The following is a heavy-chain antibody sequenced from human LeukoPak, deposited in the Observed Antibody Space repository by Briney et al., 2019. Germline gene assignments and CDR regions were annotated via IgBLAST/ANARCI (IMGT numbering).Heavy chain of an antibody. CDR3: ARGVDIVATAEYYFDY. Sequence: GGSLRLSCAASGFTFSSYGMHWVRQAPGKGLEWVAFIRYDGNNKYYADSVKGRFTISRDNSKNTLYLQMNSLRAEDTAVYYCARGVDIVATAEYYFDYWGQGTLVTVSS. D-gene: IGHD5-12*01. J-gene: IGHJ4*02. CDR2: IRYDGNNK. CDR1: GFTFSSYG. V-gene: IGHV3-30*02.